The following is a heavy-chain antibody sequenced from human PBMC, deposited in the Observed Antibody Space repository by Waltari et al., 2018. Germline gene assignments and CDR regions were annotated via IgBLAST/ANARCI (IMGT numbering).Heavy chain of an antibody. J-gene: IGHJ4*02. CDR1: GFTFSSYG. CDR2: ISGSGTTI. Sequence: EVQLVESGGGWVQPGGSLRLSCPASGFTFSSYGMNWVRQAPGKGLEWISYISGSGTTIYYADSVKGRFTISRDDAENSLYLQMNSLRAEDTALYYCARRFDSWGQGTRVTVSS. V-gene: IGHV3-48*03. CDR3: ARRFDS.